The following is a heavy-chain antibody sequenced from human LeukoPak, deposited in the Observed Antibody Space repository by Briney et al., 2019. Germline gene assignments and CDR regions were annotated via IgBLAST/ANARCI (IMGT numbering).Heavy chain of an antibody. D-gene: IGHD3-10*01. V-gene: IGHV3-9*03. CDR2: ISWNSGSI. Sequence: GRSLRLSCAASGFTFDDYAMHWVRQAPGKGLEWVSGISWNSGSIGYADSVKGRFTISRDNAKNSLYLQMNSLRAEDMALYYCAKSPGVNSAPFDPWGQGTLATVSS. J-gene: IGHJ5*02. CDR3: AKSPGVNSAPFDP. CDR1: GFTFDDYA.